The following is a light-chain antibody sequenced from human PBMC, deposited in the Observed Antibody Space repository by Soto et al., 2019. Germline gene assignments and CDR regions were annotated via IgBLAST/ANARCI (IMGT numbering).Light chain of an antibody. V-gene: IGLV2-8*01. CDR1: SSDVGGYNY. CDR3: XSYAAXNNXXFV. J-gene: IGLJ3*02. Sequence: QSALTQPPSASGSTGQSVTISCTGTSSDVGGYNYVSWYQQYPGRAPKLMIYEVTKRPSGVPDRFSGSKSGNXASLXVSGLQAXXEAXYXCXSYAAXNNXXFVF. CDR2: EVT.